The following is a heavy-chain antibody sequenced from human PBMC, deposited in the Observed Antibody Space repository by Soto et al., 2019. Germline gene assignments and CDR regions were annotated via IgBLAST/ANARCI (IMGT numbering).Heavy chain of an antibody. CDR2: INYSGNT. Sequence: SETLSLTCAVYGGSLSGYYWSWIRQPPGKALEWIGEINYSGNTNYNPSLKSRVTISVDTSKNQLFLNLTSVTAADTAMYYCVRHHVRGRTIAGAAEFWGQGTLVTVSS. CDR1: GGSLSGYY. V-gene: IGHV4-34*01. CDR3: VRHHVRGRTIAGAAEF. J-gene: IGHJ4*02. D-gene: IGHD1-26*01.